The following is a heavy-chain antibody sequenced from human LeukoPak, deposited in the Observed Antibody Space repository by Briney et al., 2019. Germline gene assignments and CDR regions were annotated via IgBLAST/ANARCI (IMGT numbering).Heavy chain of an antibody. CDR3: ARVEYYDFWTGLGATFDI. Sequence: SETLSLTCTVSGGSISSGDYYWSWIRQPPGKALEWIGYIYYSGSTYYNPSLKSRVTISVDTSKNQFSLKLSSVTAADTAVYYCARVEYYDFWTGLGATFDIWGQGTMVTVSS. J-gene: IGHJ3*02. CDR2: IYYSGST. D-gene: IGHD3-3*01. CDR1: GGSISSGDYY. V-gene: IGHV4-30-4*08.